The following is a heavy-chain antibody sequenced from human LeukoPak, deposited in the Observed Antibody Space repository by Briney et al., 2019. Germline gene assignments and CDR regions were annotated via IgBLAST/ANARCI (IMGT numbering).Heavy chain of an antibody. D-gene: IGHD1-26*01. J-gene: IGHJ4*02. V-gene: IGHV1-69*13. CDR2: IIPIFGTA. CDR1: GGTFSSYA. Sequence: AASVKVSCKASGGTFSSYAISWVRQAPGQGLEWMGGIIPIFGTANYAQKFQGRVTITADESTSTAHMELSSLRSEDTAVYYCAKDGVSHSGSCAYLDYWGQGTLVTVSS. CDR3: AKDGVSHSGSCAYLDY.